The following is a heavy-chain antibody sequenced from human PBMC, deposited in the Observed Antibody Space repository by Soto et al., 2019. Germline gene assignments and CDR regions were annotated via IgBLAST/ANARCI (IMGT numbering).Heavy chain of an antibody. Sequence: EVQLLESGGGLVQPGGSLSLSCAASGFTFSSYAMSWVRQAPGKGLEWVSAISGSGGSTYYADSVKGRFTISRDNSKNTLYLQMNSLRAEDTAVYYCAKAGTRGYYYDSSLYWGQGTLVTVSS. V-gene: IGHV3-23*01. J-gene: IGHJ4*02. CDR2: ISGSGGST. CDR1: GFTFSSYA. D-gene: IGHD3-22*01. CDR3: AKAGTRGYYYDSSLY.